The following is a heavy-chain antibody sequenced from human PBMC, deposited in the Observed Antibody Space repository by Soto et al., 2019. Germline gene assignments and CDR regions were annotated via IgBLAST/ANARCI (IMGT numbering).Heavy chain of an antibody. V-gene: IGHV4-30-4*01. J-gene: IGHJ6*02. CDR3: ARAAQLLYGLYYAYNTLDV. D-gene: IGHD2-2*02. CDR2: IYYSGST. CDR1: SGSVSSGDYY. Sequence: SETLSLTCTVSSGSVSSGDYYWHWIRQPPGRGLERIGYIYYSGSTCYNSSLKSRVSISLGTSQTQFSLRLSSVTAADTAVYYCARAAQLLYGLYYAYNTLDVWGQGTTVTAS.